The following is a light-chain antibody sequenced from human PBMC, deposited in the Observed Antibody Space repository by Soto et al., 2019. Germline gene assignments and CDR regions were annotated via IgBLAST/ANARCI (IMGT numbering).Light chain of an antibody. CDR2: GAS. J-gene: IGKJ5*01. CDR3: QQYGSTPPIT. CDR1: QSVSRY. Sequence: EIVLTQWPCTLSLSXIERATLAXXXSQSVSRYLAWYQQKPGQAPRLLIYGASTRATGIPDRFSGSGSGTDFTLTISRLEPEDFAVYYCQQYGSTPPITFGQGTRLENK. V-gene: IGKV3-20*01.